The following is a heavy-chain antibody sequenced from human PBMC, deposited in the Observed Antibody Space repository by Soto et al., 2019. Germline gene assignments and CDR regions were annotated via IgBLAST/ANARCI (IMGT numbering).Heavy chain of an antibody. D-gene: IGHD3-9*01. V-gene: IGHV3-49*03. CDR3: TRGVDILTDAFDI. J-gene: IGHJ3*02. CDR2: IRSKAYGGTT. Sequence: GGSLRLSCTASGFTFGDYAMSWFRQAPGKGLEWVGFIRSKAYGGTTEYAASVKGRFTISRDDSKSIAYLQMNSLKTEDTAVYYCTRGVDILTDAFDIWGQGTMVTVSS. CDR1: GFTFGDYA.